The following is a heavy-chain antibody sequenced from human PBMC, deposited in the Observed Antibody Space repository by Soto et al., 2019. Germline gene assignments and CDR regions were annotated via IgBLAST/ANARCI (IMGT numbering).Heavy chain of an antibody. CDR3: ARGRYYSYMDV. J-gene: IGHJ6*03. Sequence: SETLSLTCTVSGGSISSYYWSWIRQPPGKGLEWIGYIHYSGSTSYNPSLKSRVTISVDTSKNQFSLNLSSVTAADTAVYYCARGRYYSYMDVWGKGTTVTVSS. V-gene: IGHV4-59*01. CDR2: IHYSGST. CDR1: GGSISSYY.